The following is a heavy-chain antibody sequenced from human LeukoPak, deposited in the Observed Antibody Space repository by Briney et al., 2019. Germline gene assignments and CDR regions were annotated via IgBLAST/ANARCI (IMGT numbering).Heavy chain of an antibody. V-gene: IGHV1-18*01. CDR2: ISGYNGNT. CDR1: GYTFTTYG. D-gene: IGHD6-19*01. CDR3: ARGGGSGWYPDI. Sequence: ASVKVSCKASGYTFTTYGISWVRQAPGQGLEWMGWISGYNGNTNDAQKLQGRVTMTTDTSTTTAYMELRSLRSDDTAVYYCARGGGSGWYPDIWGQGTMVTVSS. J-gene: IGHJ3*02.